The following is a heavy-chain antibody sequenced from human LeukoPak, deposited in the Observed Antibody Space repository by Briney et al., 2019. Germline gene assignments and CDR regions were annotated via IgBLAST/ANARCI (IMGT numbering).Heavy chain of an antibody. V-gene: IGHV3-7*01. D-gene: IGHD3-10*01. J-gene: IGHJ4*02. Sequence: GGSLRLSCAASGFTFTNYWMSWVRQAPGKGLEWVANINQDGSEKYYGDSVRGRVTISRDNAKNSLYLQMSSLRAEGKAVYYCAREIHYHGSGSYYNKGADHWGQGTLVTVSS. CDR3: AREIHYHGSGSYYNKGADH. CDR2: INQDGSEK. CDR1: GFTFTNYW.